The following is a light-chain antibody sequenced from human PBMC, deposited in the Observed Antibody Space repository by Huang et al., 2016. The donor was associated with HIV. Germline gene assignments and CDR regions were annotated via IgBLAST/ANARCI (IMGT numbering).Light chain of an antibody. CDR2: GTS. CDR3: QQYENWPRT. J-gene: IGKJ2*01. V-gene: IGKV3-15*01. CDR1: QRVDRS. Sequence: EIVMTQSPATLAVSPGGRATLSGRASQRVDRSLPWYQQKPGQTPRLLIYGTSTRATGIPARFSGSGSETEFTLTISSLQSEDFAVYYCQQYENWPRTFGQGTRLEIK.